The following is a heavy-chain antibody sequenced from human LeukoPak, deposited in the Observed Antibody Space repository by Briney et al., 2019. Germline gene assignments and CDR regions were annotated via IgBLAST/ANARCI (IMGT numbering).Heavy chain of an antibody. D-gene: IGHD3-22*01. CDR2: ISYDGGNE. V-gene: IGHV3-30-3*01. J-gene: IGHJ4*02. CDR1: GFTFSGYA. Sequence: GGSLRLSCAASGFTFSGYAMHWVRQAPGKGLEWVAIISYDGGNEYYADSVKGRFTISRDNAKNRLYLQMNSLRAEDTAVYFCASGYYYNSLGDYWGQGTLVTVSS. CDR3: ASGYYYNSLGDY.